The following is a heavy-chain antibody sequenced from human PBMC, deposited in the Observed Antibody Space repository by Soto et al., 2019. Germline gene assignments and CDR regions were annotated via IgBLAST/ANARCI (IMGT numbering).Heavy chain of an antibody. CDR3: ARARWYDAFDV. CDR1: GFFISSGNY. D-gene: IGHD2-15*01. Sequence: KPSETLSLTCAVSGFFISSGNYWGWIRKPPGKGLGWIGSIFHGGNTYYNPSLKSRVTISVDMSKNQFSLKLNSVTAADTAVYYCARARWYDAFDVWGQGTVVTVSS. V-gene: IGHV4-38-2*01. CDR2: IFHGGNT. J-gene: IGHJ3*01.